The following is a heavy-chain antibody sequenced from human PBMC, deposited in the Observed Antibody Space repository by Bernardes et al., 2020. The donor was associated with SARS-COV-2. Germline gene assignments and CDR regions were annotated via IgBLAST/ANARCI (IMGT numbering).Heavy chain of an antibody. CDR3: ARVAYSSGWYEAN. D-gene: IGHD6-19*01. V-gene: IGHV4-39*07. Sequence: SETPSLTCTVSGGSISSSSYYWGWIRQPPGKGLEWIGSIYYSGSTYYNPSLKSRVTISVDTSKNQFSLKLSSVTAADTAVYYCARVAYSSGWYEANWGQGTLVTVSS. J-gene: IGHJ4*02. CDR2: IYYSGST. CDR1: GGSISSSSYY.